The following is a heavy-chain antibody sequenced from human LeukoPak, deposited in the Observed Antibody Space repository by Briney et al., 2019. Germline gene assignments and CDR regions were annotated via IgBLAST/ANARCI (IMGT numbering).Heavy chain of an antibody. D-gene: IGHD2-2*01. Sequence: GGSLRLSCAASRFTFSSYAMSWVRQAPGKGLEWVSAISGSGGSTYYADSVKGRFTISRDNSKNTLYLQMNSLRAEDTAVYYCAKVPGIVVVPAAGTLFDYWGQGTLVTVSS. CDR2: ISGSGGST. CDR3: AKVPGIVVVPAAGTLFDY. V-gene: IGHV3-23*01. CDR1: RFTFSSYA. J-gene: IGHJ4*02.